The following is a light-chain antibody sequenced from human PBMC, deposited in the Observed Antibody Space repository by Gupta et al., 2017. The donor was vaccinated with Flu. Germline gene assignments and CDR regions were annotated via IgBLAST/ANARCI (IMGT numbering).Light chain of an antibody. CDR2: YDD. J-gene: IGLJ2*01. CDR3: AAWDDSLDGPV. CDR1: RSNIGNNA. V-gene: IGLV1-36*01. Sequence: QSVLTQPPSVSEAPRQRVTISCSGSRSNIGNNAVNWYQQFPGKAPKLLVYYDDLLPSGVSDRFSGSKSGTSASLAISVLQSEDDADYCCAAWDDSLDGPVFGGGTILTVL.